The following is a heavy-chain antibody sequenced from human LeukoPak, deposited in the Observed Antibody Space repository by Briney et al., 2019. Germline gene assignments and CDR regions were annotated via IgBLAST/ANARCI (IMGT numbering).Heavy chain of an antibody. CDR3: EREGPNAFDI. Sequence: ASVKVSCTASVYTFTSYGISWVRQAPGQGLEGMGWISTYKGNTNYAQKLQGRVTMTTDTSTSTAYTEVRSLRSDDTAVYYCEREGPNAFDIWGQGTMATVSS. V-gene: IGHV1-18*01. CDR2: ISTYKGNT. J-gene: IGHJ3*02. CDR1: VYTFTSYG.